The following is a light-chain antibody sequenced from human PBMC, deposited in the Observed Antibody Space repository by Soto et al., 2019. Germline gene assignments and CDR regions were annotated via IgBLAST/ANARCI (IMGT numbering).Light chain of an antibody. Sequence: EIVLTQSPATLSLSPGERATLSCRASQSVSTYLAWYQQRPGQAPRLLIYDASIRATGVPPRFSGSGSGTDFTLTIASLEPEDFAVYYCQQRRRTFGGGTRVDI. CDR3: QQRRRT. J-gene: IGKJ4*01. CDR1: QSVSTY. CDR2: DAS. V-gene: IGKV3-11*01.